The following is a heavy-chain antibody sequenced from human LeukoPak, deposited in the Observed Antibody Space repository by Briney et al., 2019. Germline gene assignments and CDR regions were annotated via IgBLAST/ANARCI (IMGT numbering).Heavy chain of an antibody. CDR3: AREGPRGNSQFDY. D-gene: IGHD2/OR15-2a*01. CDR1: GFTFSSYG. J-gene: IGHJ4*02. Sequence: PGGSLRLSCAASGFTFSSYGMHWVRQAPGKGLGWVALIWYDGSNKYYADSVKGRLTISRDNPKNTLYLQMNSLRAEDTAVYYCAREGPRGNSQFDYWGQGTLVTVSS. CDR2: IWYDGSNK. V-gene: IGHV3-33*01.